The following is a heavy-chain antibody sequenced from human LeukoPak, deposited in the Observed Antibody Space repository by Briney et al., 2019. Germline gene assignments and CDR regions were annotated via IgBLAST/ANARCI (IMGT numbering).Heavy chain of an antibody. CDR1: GYSFSNYW. D-gene: IGHD3-10*01. Sequence: GESLKISCKGSGYSFSNYWIGWVRQMPGKGLEWMGIIYPDDSDTRYSPYFQGQVTISADKSINTAYLQWSSLKASDSALYYCARRYYYGSGSWDTFDYWGQGTLVTVSS. CDR2: IYPDDSDT. V-gene: IGHV5-51*01. J-gene: IGHJ4*02. CDR3: ARRYYYGSGSWDTFDY.